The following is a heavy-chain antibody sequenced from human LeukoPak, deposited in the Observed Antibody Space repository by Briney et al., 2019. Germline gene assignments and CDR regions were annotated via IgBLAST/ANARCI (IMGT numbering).Heavy chain of an antibody. CDR3: ARHGGPGDLDLDAFDI. D-gene: IGHD7-27*01. J-gene: IGHJ3*02. Sequence: SETLSLTCTVSGGSISSSSYYWGWIRQPPGKGLEWIGSIYYSGITYYNPSLKSRVAISVDTSKNQFSLTLSSVTAADTAVYYCARHGGPGDLDLDAFDIWGQGTMVTVSS. V-gene: IGHV4-39*01. CDR1: GGSISSSSYY. CDR2: IYYSGIT.